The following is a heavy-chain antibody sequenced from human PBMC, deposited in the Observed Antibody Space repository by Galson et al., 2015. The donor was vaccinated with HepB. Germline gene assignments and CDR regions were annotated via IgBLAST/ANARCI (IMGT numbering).Heavy chain of an antibody. CDR2: ININTGNP. J-gene: IGHJ4*02. CDR3: ARDYYDSSSDY. Sequence: VKVSCKASGYTFSRYAINWVRQAPGQGLEWMGWININTGNPTYAQGFTGRFVFSLDTSVSTAYLQISRLKVEDTAVYYCARDYYDSSSDYWGQGTLVTVSS. V-gene: IGHV7-4-1*02. CDR1: GYTFSRYA. D-gene: IGHD3-22*01.